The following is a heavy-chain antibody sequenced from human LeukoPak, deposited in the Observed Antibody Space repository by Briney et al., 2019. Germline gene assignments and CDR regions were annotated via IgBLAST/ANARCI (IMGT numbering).Heavy chain of an antibody. Sequence: EASVKVSCKASGGTFSSYAISWVRQAPGQGLEWMERIIPIFGTANYAQKFQGRVTITADKSTSTAYMELSSLRSEDTAVYYCARGGSVAFDIWGQGTMVTVSS. CDR3: ARGGSVAFDI. CDR1: GGTFSSYA. V-gene: IGHV1-69*06. CDR2: IIPIFGTA. J-gene: IGHJ3*02. D-gene: IGHD3-16*01.